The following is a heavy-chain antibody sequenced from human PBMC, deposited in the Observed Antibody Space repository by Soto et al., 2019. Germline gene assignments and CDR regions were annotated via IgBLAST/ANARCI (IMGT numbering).Heavy chain of an antibody. V-gene: IGHV4-31*03. J-gene: IGHJ3*02. CDR2: IYYSGST. Sequence: SETLSLTCTVSGGSIRSGGYYWSWIRQHPGKGLEWIGYIYYSGSTYYNPSLKSRVTISVDTSKNQFSLKLSSVTAADTAVYYCARRYGEGHVFDIWGQGTVVTVSS. CDR3: ARRYGEGHVFDI. D-gene: IGHD4-17*01. CDR1: GGSIRSGGYY.